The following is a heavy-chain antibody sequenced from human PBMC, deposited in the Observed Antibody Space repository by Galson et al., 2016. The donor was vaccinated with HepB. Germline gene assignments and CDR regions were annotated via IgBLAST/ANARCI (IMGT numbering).Heavy chain of an antibody. V-gene: IGHV1-18*01. Sequence: SVKVSCKASGYTFITYGITWVRQAPGQGLEWMGWISTYNGNTNYAQHLQGRVNMTTHTSATTAYMELRNLSSDDTAVYYCARGSGSGWYIDYLGQGTLVTVSS. CDR2: ISTYNGNT. CDR3: ARGSGSGWYIDY. D-gene: IGHD6-19*01. J-gene: IGHJ4*02. CDR1: GYTFITYG.